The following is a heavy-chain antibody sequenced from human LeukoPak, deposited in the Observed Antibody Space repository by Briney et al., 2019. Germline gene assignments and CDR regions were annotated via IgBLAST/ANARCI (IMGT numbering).Heavy chain of an antibody. V-gene: IGHV3-7*01. CDR2: IKSDGSDK. J-gene: IGHJ4*02. CDR3: VNLGYSD. D-gene: IGHD5-12*01. Sequence: SGGSLRLSCEASGFSFSAAWMTWVRQAPGKGLEWVATIKSDGSDKYYVDSVKGRFTLSRDNAKNSVYLQMNSLRVEDTAVYYCVNLGYSDGGQGTLVIVSS. CDR1: GFSFSAAW.